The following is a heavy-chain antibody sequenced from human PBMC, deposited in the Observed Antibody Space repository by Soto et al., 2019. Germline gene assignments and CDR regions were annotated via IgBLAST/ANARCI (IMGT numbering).Heavy chain of an antibody. D-gene: IGHD5-18*01. J-gene: IGHJ6*02. CDR3: AGGYSYGYSGMDV. CDR2: IFYSGST. V-gene: IGHV4-39*01. CDR1: GCSSSGSSYY. Sequence: PSETLCLPCTFSGCSSSGSSYYWGRNRQPPGKGLEWIGSIFYSGSTYYNPSLKSRVTISVDTSKNQFSLKLSSVTAADTAVYYCAGGYSYGYSGMDVLGQGTTVTVS.